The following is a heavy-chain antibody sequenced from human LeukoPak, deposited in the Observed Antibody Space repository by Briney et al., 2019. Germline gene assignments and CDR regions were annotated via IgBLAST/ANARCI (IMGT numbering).Heavy chain of an antibody. CDR1: GFTFSSYA. J-gene: IGHJ5*02. D-gene: IGHD6-13*01. Sequence: PGGSLRLSCAASGFTFSSYAMSWVRQAPGKGLEWVSAISGSGGSTYYADYVKGRFTISRDNSKNTLYLQMNSLRAEDTAVYYCAKDFGSSWLNWFDPWGQGTLVTVSS. V-gene: IGHV3-23*01. CDR3: AKDFGSSWLNWFDP. CDR2: ISGSGGST.